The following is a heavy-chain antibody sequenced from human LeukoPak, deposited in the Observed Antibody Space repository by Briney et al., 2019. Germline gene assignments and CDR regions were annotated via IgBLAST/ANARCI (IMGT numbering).Heavy chain of an antibody. CDR2: IYSGGST. CDR3: ARDDSSGYSYGMDV. D-gene: IGHD3-22*01. V-gene: IGHV3-53*01. J-gene: IGHJ6*02. Sequence: PGGSLRLSCAASGFAVSSNYMSWVRQAPGKGLEWVSVIYSGGSTYYADSVKGRFTISRDNSKNTLYLQMNSLRAEDTAVYYCARDDSSGYSYGMDVWGQGTTVTVSS. CDR1: GFAVSSNY.